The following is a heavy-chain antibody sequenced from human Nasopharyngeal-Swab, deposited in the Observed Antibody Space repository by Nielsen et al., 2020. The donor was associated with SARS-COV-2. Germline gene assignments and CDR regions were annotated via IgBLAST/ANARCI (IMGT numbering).Heavy chain of an antibody. J-gene: IGHJ4*02. CDR3: ARDAPAHYGAFY. D-gene: IGHD4-17*01. CDR2: IAHDASNE. Sequence: SCGASGITFSSFGMHWVRQAPGKGLEWVAFIAHDASNEYYGDSVKGRFSISRDSSKNTLYLQMDSLRGEDTAVYYCARDAPAHYGAFYWGRGTLVTVSS. CDR1: GITFSSFG. V-gene: IGHV3-30*03.